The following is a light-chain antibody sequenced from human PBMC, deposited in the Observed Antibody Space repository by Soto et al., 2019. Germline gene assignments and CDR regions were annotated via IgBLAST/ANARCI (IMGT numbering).Light chain of an antibody. V-gene: IGLV2-14*01. CDR3: SSFTTIRTLV. CDR2: DVS. CDR1: SSDVGAYNY. Sequence: QSALTQPASVSGSPGQSITIPCTGTSSDVGAYNYVSWYQQYPGKAPKIMIYDVSYRPSWVSNRFSGSKSGNTASLTISGLQAEDEADYYCSSFTTIRTLVFGGGTKLTVL. J-gene: IGLJ2*01.